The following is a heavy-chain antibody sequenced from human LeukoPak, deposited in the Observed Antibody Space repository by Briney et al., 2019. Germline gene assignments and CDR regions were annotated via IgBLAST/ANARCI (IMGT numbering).Heavy chain of an antibody. CDR1: GGSISSGSYY. Sequence: PSETLSLTCTVSGGSISSGSYYWSWIRQPAGKGLEWIGRIYTSGSTNYNPSLKSRVTISVDTSKNQFSLKLSSVTAADTAVYYCARDPRIRTHYYMDVWGKGTTVTISS. D-gene: IGHD2-21*01. CDR2: IYTSGST. V-gene: IGHV4-61*02. CDR3: ARDPRIRTHYYMDV. J-gene: IGHJ6*03.